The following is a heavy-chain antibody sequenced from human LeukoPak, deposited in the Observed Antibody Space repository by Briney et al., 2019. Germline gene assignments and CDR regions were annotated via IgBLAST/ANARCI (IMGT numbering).Heavy chain of an antibody. Sequence: GGSLRLSCAASGFTFSSYAMIWVRQAPGKGLEWVSAISGSGDNTYYADSVKGRFTISRNNSKNTLYLQMNSLSAEDTGVYYCAKMQGYFDLWGRGTLVTVSS. CDR2: ISGSGDNT. CDR3: AKMQGYFDL. V-gene: IGHV3-23*01. CDR1: GFTFSSYA. J-gene: IGHJ2*01.